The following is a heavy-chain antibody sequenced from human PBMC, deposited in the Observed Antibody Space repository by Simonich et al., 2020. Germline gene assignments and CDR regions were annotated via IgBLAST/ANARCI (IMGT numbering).Heavy chain of an antibody. Sequence: QVQLVESGGGLVQPGRSLRLSCAASGFTFRSYAMHWGRQAPGKGLEWVAVKSYDGSNKYYADSVKGRFTISRDNSKNTLYLQMNSLRAEDTAVYYCAREGLLLDAFDIWGQGTMVTVSS. CDR2: KSYDGSNK. V-gene: IGHV3-30*07. CDR3: AREGLLLDAFDI. CDR1: GFTFRSYA. D-gene: IGHD2-15*01. J-gene: IGHJ3*02.